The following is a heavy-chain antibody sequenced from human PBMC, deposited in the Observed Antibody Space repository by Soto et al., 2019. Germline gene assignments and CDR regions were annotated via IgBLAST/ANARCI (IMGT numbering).Heavy chain of an antibody. J-gene: IGHJ4*02. D-gene: IGHD4-17*01. V-gene: IGHV2-5*02. Sequence: SGPTLVNPTQTLTLTCTFSGFSLNTSGVGVGWIRQPPGKALECLALIYWDDDKRYSPSLKSRLTITKDTSKNQVVLTMTNMDPVDTAKYYCAHFTVIIPFDQWGQGTLVTVSS. CDR2: IYWDDDK. CDR1: GFSLNTSGVG. CDR3: AHFTVIIPFDQ.